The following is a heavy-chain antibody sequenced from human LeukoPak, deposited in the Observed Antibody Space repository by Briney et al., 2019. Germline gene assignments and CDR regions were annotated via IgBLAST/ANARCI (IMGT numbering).Heavy chain of an antibody. CDR2: ISGSGGST. CDR3: ARDYYDYVWGSYPSGY. V-gene: IGHV3-23*01. D-gene: IGHD3-16*01. J-gene: IGHJ4*02. Sequence: GGSLRLSCAASGFTFSSYGMSWVRQAPGKGLEWVSAISGSGGSTYYADSVKGRFTISRDNSKNTLYLQMNSLRAEDTAVYYCARDYYDYVWGSYPSGYWGQGTLVTVSS. CDR1: GFTFSSYG.